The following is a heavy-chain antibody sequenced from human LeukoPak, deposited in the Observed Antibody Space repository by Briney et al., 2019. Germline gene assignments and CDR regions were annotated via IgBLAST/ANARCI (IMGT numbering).Heavy chain of an antibody. Sequence: GSLRLSCAASGFTFSSYSMNWVRPAPGKGLEWVSYISSSSSTIYYADSVKGRFTISRDNAKNSLYLQMNSLRAEDTAVYYCARDLDYGDPETAFDYWGQGTLVTVSS. V-gene: IGHV3-48*04. CDR1: GFTFSSYS. CDR2: ISSSSSTI. D-gene: IGHD4-17*01. J-gene: IGHJ4*02. CDR3: ARDLDYGDPETAFDY.